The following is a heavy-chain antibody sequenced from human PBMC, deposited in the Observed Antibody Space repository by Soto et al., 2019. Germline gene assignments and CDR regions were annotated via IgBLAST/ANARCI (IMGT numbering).Heavy chain of an antibody. J-gene: IGHJ6*02. V-gene: IGHV1-46*01. Sequence: ASVKVSCKASGYTFTSYYMHWVRQASGQGLEWMGIINPSGGSTSYAQKFQGRVTMTRDTSTSTVYMELSSLRSEDTAVYYCARDPRINVYGMDVWGQGTTVTVSS. CDR3: ARDPRINVYGMDV. CDR2: INPSGGST. CDR1: GYTFTSYY.